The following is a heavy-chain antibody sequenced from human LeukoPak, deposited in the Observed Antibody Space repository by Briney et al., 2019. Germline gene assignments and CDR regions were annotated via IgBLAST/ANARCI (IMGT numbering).Heavy chain of an antibody. CDR1: GWSFSSYY. Sequence: SETLSVTCAVYGWSFSSYYWIWIRQPPGKGLEWIGEINHSGSTNYNPALKSRVTISVDTSKNQFSLKLSSVTAADTAVYYCARMEGGSYYGYYFDYWGQGTLVTVSS. CDR2: INHSGST. CDR3: ARMEGGSYYGYYFDY. V-gene: IGHV4-34*01. J-gene: IGHJ4*02. D-gene: IGHD1-26*01.